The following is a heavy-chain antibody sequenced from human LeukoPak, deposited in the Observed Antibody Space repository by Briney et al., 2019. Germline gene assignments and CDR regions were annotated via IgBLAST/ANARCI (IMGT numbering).Heavy chain of an antibody. CDR1: GFTFSSYG. Sequence: GGSLRLSCAASGFTFSSYGMHWVRQAPGKGLEWVAVISYDGSNKYYADSVKGRFTISRDSTKNSLYLQMNSLRAEDTAVYYCAKDGGLTMVRGVTPDYWGQGTLVTVSS. V-gene: IGHV3-30*18. D-gene: IGHD3-10*01. J-gene: IGHJ4*02. CDR3: AKDGGLTMVRGVTPDY. CDR2: ISYDGSNK.